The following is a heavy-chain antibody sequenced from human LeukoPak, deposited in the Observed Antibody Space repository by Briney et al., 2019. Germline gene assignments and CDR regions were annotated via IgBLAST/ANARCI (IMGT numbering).Heavy chain of an antibody. CDR2: MNPNSGNT. V-gene: IGHV1-8*01. CDR1: GYTFTSYD. CDR3: ARGLLGSFSYYYYYYMDV. Sequence: ASVKVSRKASGYTFTSYDINWVRQATGQGLEWMGWMNPNSGNTGYAQKFQGRVTMTRNTSISTAYMELSSLRSEDTAVYYCARGLLGSFSYYYYYYMDVWGKGTTVTVSS. J-gene: IGHJ6*03. D-gene: IGHD3-10*01.